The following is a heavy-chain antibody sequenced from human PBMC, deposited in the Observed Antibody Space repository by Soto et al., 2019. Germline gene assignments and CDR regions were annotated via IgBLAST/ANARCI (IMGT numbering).Heavy chain of an antibody. V-gene: IGHV3-33*01. J-gene: IGHJ6*02. CDR2: IWYDGNYK. D-gene: IGHD5-12*01. CDR3: AREDRRDGYNPYYYGMDV. CDR1: GFTFSSYA. Sequence: QVQLVESGGGVVQPGRSLILSCATSGFTFSSYAMHWVRQAPGKGLEWVAVIWYDGNYKYYADSVKGRFTISRDNSKNTLYLQMNSLGVEDTAVYYCAREDRRDGYNPYYYGMDVWGQGTTVTVSS.